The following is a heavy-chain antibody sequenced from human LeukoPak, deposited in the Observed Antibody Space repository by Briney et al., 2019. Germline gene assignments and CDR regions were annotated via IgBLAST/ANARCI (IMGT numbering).Heavy chain of an antibody. CDR3: ASEGEYSSSQIDY. J-gene: IGHJ4*02. D-gene: IGHD6-6*01. V-gene: IGHV1-2*02. Sequence: GASVKVPCKASGYTFTGYYVHWVRQAPGQGLDWMAWINPNSGGTNYAQKFQGRVTMTRDTSISTAYMELSRLRSDDTAVYYCASEGEYSSSQIDYWGQGTLVTVSS. CDR2: INPNSGGT. CDR1: GYTFTGYY.